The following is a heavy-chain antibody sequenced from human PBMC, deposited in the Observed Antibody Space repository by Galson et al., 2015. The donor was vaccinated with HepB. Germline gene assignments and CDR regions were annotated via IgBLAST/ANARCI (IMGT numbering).Heavy chain of an antibody. J-gene: IGHJ6*02. V-gene: IGHV3-30*03. CDR3: ARAQSGHYYGSYYYYGMDV. Sequence: CLRLSCAASGFTFSNYGMHWVRQAPGKGLEWVAVISYDGSKKYYADSVKGRFTISRDNSENTLHLQMNSLRAEDTAVYYCARAQSGHYYGSYYYYGMDVWGQGTTVTVSS. CDR2: ISYDGSKK. D-gene: IGHD3-10*01. CDR1: GFTFSNYG.